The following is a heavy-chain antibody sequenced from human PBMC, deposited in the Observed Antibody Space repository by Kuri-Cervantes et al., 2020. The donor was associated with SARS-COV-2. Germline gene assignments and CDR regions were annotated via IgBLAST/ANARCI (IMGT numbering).Heavy chain of an antibody. Sequence: GGSLRLSCAASGFTFSSYAMSWVRQAPGKGLEWVSAISGSGGSTYYADSVKGRFTISRDNSKNTLYLQMNSLRAEDTAVYYCAKVKYCSGGSCNSGAFDIWGQGTMVTVSS. CDR2: ISGSGGST. J-gene: IGHJ3*02. D-gene: IGHD2-15*01. V-gene: IGHV3-23*01. CDR3: AKVKYCSGGSCNSGAFDI. CDR1: GFTFSSYA.